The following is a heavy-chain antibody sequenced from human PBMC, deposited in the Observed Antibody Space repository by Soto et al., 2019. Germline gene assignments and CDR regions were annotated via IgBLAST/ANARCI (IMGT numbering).Heavy chain of an antibody. CDR3: TTAGSSSLPYYYYGMDV. J-gene: IGHJ6*02. CDR1: GFTFSNAW. Sequence: GGSLRLSCAASGFTFSNAWMSWVRQAPGKGLEWVGRIKSKTDGGTTDYAAPVKGRFTISRDDPKNTLYLQMNSLKTEDTAVYYCTTAGSSSLPYYYYGMDVWGQGTTVTVSS. V-gene: IGHV3-15*01. CDR2: IKSKTDGGTT. D-gene: IGHD1-26*01.